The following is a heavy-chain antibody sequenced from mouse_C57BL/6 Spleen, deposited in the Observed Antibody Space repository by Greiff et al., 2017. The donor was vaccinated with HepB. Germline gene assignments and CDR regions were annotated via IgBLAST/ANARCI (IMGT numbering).Heavy chain of an antibody. CDR2: ISYDGSN. J-gene: IGHJ1*03. CDR3: ARDDPRWYFDV. CDR1: GYSITSGYY. Sequence: EVQLVESGPGLVKPSQSLSLTCSVTGYSITSGYYWNWIRQFPGNNLEWMGYISYDGSNNYNPSLKNRISITRDTSKNQFFLKLNSVTTEDTATYYCARDDPRWYFDVWGTGTTVTVSS. V-gene: IGHV3-6*01.